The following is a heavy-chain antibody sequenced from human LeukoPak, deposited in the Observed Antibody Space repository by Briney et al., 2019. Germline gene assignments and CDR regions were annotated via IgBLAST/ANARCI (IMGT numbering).Heavy chain of an antibody. CDR1: GYTLSSYY. CDR2: INPSGDST. V-gene: IGHV1-46*01. Sequence: ASVRVSCKTSGYTLSSYYMHWMRQPPAQGLEWMGMINPSGDSTTYAQKFQGRVTMTRDMSTSTVFMDLYSLTSDDTAVYYCASGSLGYWGQGTLVSVSA. CDR3: ASGSLGY. J-gene: IGHJ4*02. D-gene: IGHD2-15*01.